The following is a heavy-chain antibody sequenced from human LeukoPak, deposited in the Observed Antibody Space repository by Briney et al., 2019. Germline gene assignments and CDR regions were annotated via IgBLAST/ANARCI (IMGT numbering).Heavy chain of an antibody. CDR1: GYTFTGYY. J-gene: IGHJ6*02. D-gene: IGHD3-10*01. CDR3: ARVYYYGSGSGMDYYYGMDV. CDR2: INPNSGGT. V-gene: IGHV1-2*02. Sequence: ASVKVSCKASGYTFTGYYMHWVRQAPGQGLEWMGWINPNSGGTNYAQKFQGRVTMTRDTSISTAYMELSRLRSDDTAVYYRARVYYYGSGSGMDYYYGMDVWGQGTTVTVSS.